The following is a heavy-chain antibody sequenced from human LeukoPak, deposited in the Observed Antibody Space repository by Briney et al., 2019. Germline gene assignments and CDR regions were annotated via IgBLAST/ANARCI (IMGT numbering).Heavy chain of an antibody. CDR3: AREGHTSGYCGDFDV. CDR2: MSYGGFSK. J-gene: IGHJ3*01. D-gene: IGHD5-18*01. V-gene: IGHV3-30-3*01. Sequence: PGGSLRLSCGASGLTFRPYWMTWVRQAPGKGLEWVSAMSYGGFSKYYADSTKGRFTISRDEFKATVFLQMKSLRPEDTAVYYCAREGHTSGYCGDFDVWGQGTTVVVSS. CDR1: GLTFRPYW.